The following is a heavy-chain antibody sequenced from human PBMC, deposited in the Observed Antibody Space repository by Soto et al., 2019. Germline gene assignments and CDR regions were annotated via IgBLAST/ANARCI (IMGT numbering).Heavy chain of an antibody. CDR2: INPSGGST. V-gene: IGHV1-46*01. CDR3: ARDHGILLAGGNFDY. CDR1: GYTFTSYY. J-gene: IGHJ4*02. D-gene: IGHD3-3*02. Sequence: ASVKVSCKASGYTFTSYYMHWVRQAPGQGLEWMGIINPSGGSTSYAQKFQGRVTMTRDTSTSTVYMELSSLRSEDTAVYYCARDHGILLAGGNFDYWGQGTLVTVSS.